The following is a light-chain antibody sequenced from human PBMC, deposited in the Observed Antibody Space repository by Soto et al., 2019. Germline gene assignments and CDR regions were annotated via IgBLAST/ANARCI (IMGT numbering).Light chain of an antibody. CDR1: QSVSSRY. J-gene: IGKJ1*01. CDR3: QQYSNSHST. V-gene: IGKV3-20*01. CDR2: GAT. Sequence: EIVLTQSPATLSLSPGERATLSCRASQSVSSRYLAWYQQQPGQAPRLLVYGATSKPPGIPHRFSGSGSGTDVTLTISRLEPEDRAVYYCQQYSNSHSTFGKGTKVQIK.